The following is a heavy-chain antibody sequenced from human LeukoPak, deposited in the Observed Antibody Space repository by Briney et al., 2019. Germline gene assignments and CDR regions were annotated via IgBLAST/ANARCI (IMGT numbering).Heavy chain of an antibody. D-gene: IGHD3-16*01. Sequence: SETLSLTCAVYGGSFSGYYWSWIRQPPGKGLEWIGEINHSGSTNYNPSLKSRVTISVDTSKNQFSLKLSSVTAADTAVYYCARRRLGYDYVWGFDYWGQGTLVTVSS. V-gene: IGHV4-34*01. CDR2: INHSGST. CDR1: GGSFSGYY. J-gene: IGHJ4*02. CDR3: ARRRLGYDYVWGFDY.